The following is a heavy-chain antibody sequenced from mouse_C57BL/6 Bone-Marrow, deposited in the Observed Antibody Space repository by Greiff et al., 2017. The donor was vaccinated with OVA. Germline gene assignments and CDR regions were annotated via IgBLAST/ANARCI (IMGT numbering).Heavy chain of an antibody. CDR1: GFTFSSYT. D-gene: IGHD1-1*01. Sequence: EVKVVESGGGLVKPGGSLKLSCAASGFTFSSYTMSWVRQTPEKRLEWVATISGGGGNTYYPDSVKGRFTISRDNAKNTLYLQMSSLRSEDTALYYCARGNYGSREEGGYYFDYGGQGTTLTVSS. CDR2: ISGGGGNT. V-gene: IGHV5-9*01. CDR3: ARGNYGSREEGGYYFDY. J-gene: IGHJ2*01.